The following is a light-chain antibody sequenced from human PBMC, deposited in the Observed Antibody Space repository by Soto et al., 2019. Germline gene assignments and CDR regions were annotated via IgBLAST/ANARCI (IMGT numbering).Light chain of an antibody. Sequence: DIQMTQSPSAMSASVGDRVTITCRASQGISHYLAWFQQKPGKDPKRLIYATSNLQSGVPSRFSRSGSGPECYLTISSQQPQYYAANYRLQQNSYPFTFGPRTQVDI. CDR2: ATS. CDR1: QGISHY. V-gene: IGKV1-17*03. CDR3: LQQNSYPFT. J-gene: IGKJ3*01.